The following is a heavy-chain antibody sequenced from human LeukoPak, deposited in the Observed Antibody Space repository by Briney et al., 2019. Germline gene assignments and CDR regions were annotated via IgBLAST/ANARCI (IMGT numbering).Heavy chain of an antibody. J-gene: IGHJ4*02. Sequence: GGSLRLSCAASGFTFSNYCLGWVRQAPGKGLEWVANIIQDGSQKYYVDSVKGRLNISRDNAKNSLYLQMNSLRAEDTAVYYCARVEGMVRGNSNFDYWGQGTLVTVSS. CDR3: ARVEGMVRGNSNFDY. D-gene: IGHD3-10*01. V-gene: IGHV3-7*03. CDR1: GFTFSNYC. CDR2: IIQDGSQK.